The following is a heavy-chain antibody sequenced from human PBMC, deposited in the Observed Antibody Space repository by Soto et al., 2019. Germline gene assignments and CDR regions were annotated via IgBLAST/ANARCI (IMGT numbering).Heavy chain of an antibody. CDR2: ISTDGANT. D-gene: IGHD1-7*01. CDR1: GFTFSSYW. Sequence: QAGGSLRLSCVASGFTFSSYWMHWVRQAPGEGLVWVSRISTDGANTNYADSVKGRFTISRDNAKDTLYLQMNSLRPDDTAVYYCVRVGGTTRGGFDYWGQGTLVTVSS. CDR3: VRVGGTTRGGFDY. V-gene: IGHV3-74*01. J-gene: IGHJ4*02.